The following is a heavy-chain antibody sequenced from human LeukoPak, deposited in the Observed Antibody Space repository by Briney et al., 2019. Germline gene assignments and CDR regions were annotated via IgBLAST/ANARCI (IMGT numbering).Heavy chain of an antibody. J-gene: IGHJ4*02. D-gene: IGHD6-19*01. CDR1: GFTFNSYG. CDR2: LRYDGRNQ. V-gene: IGHV3-30*02. Sequence: GGSLRLSCVASGFTFNSYGMNWVRQAPGKGLEWVSFLRYDGRNQHYADSVGGRFTISRDNPNNTLYLQMNSLRPEDTAVCYCAKDPVAGAPAYYFDNWGQGTLVTVSS. CDR3: AKDPVAGAPAYYFDN.